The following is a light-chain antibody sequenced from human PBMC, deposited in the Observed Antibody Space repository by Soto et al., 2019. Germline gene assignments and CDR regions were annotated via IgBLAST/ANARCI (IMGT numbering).Light chain of an antibody. J-gene: IGKJ1*01. CDR1: QGISNY. V-gene: IGKV1-27*01. CDR3: QKYNSAPQT. CDR2: AAS. Sequence: DIQMTQSPSSLSASVGDRVTITCRASQGISNYLAWYQQKPGKVPKLLIFAASILQSGVPSRFSGSGSGTDFSLTISSLQPEDVATYYCQKYNSAPQTFVQGTTVELK.